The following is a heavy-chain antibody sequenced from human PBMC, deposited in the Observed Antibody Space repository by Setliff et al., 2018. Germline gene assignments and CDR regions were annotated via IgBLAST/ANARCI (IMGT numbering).Heavy chain of an antibody. Sequence: PGGSLRLSCAASGFTFSTYPMHWVRQAPGKGLEWVSGILGSEGRTYYADSVRGRFTISRDNSKNTLFLQMNSLRTDDTAVFYCVRDSPSSLYNFWSGCSDYWGQGTLVTVSS. CDR1: GFTFSTYP. J-gene: IGHJ4*02. V-gene: IGHV3-NL1*01. CDR2: ILGSEGRT. D-gene: IGHD3-3*01. CDR3: VRDSPSSLYNFWSGCSDY.